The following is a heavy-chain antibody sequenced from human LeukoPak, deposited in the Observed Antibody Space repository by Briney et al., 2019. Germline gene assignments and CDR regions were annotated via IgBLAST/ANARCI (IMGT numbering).Heavy chain of an antibody. D-gene: IGHD3-10*01. CDR3: AKAKGVIYFDY. CDR1: GFTVSSNY. J-gene: IGHJ4*02. Sequence: PGGSLRLSCAASGFTVSSNYMSWVRQAPGKGLEWVSVIYSGGSTYYADSVKGRFTISRDNSKNTLYLQMNSLRAEDTAVYYCAKAKGVIYFDYWGQGTLVTVSS. V-gene: IGHV3-53*01. CDR2: IYSGGST.